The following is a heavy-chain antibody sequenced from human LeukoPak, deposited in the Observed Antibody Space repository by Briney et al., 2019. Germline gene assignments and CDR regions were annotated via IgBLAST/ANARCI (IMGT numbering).Heavy chain of an antibody. CDR3: ARVDSSGYYL. Sequence: GGSLRLSCAASGFPFSTYAMSWVRQAPGKGLEWVSAISGSGGSTYYADSVKGRFTISRDNSKNTLYLQMNSLRAEDTAVYYCARVDSSGYYLWGQGTLVTVSS. CDR1: GFPFSTYA. V-gene: IGHV3-23*01. CDR2: ISGSGGST. D-gene: IGHD3-22*01. J-gene: IGHJ4*02.